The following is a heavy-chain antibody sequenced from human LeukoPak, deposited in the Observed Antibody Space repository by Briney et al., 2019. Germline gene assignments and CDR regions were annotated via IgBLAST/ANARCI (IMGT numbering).Heavy chain of an antibody. CDR3: VRVTTTYYYGSGGYCDY. Sequence: GGSLRLSCAASGFTFSTYRMNWVRQAPGKGLEWVSSVSSTSSHIYYADSVKGRFTISRDNAKNSLHLQMNSLRADDSAVYYCVRVTTTYYYGSGGYCDYWGQGTLVTVSS. CDR1: GFTFSTYR. CDR2: VSSTSSHI. J-gene: IGHJ4*02. V-gene: IGHV3-21*01. D-gene: IGHD3-22*01.